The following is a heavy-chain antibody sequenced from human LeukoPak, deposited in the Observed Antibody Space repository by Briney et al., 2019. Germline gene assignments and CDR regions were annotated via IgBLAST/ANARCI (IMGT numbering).Heavy chain of an antibody. D-gene: IGHD2-2*01. V-gene: IGHV4-34*01. Sequence: PSETLSLTCAVYGGPFSGYYWSWIRQPPGKGLEWIGEINHSGSTNYNPSLKSRVTISVDTSKNHFSLKLSSVTAADTAVYYCATIGYCSSNSCADNWFDPWGQGTLVTVSS. CDR1: GGPFSGYY. CDR2: INHSGST. J-gene: IGHJ5*02. CDR3: ATIGYCSSNSCADNWFDP.